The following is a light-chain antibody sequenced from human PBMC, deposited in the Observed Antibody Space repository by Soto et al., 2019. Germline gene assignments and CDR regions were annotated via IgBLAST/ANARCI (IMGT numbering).Light chain of an antibody. V-gene: IGKV1-39*01. CDR3: QQNYSAPST. Sequence: DIQLTQSPSSLSASVGDRVTITCRASQSISTYLAWYQQKPWEAPKVLIYVASISQRGVPSRFRGSGSGTEFTLTISSLQPEDFANYYCQQNYSAPSTFGQGTKLEIK. CDR1: QSISTY. J-gene: IGKJ2*01. CDR2: VAS.